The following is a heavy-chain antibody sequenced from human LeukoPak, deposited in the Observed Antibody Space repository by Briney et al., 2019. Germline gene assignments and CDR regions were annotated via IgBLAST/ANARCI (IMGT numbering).Heavy chain of an antibody. Sequence: SETLSLTCAVYGGSFSGYYWSWIRQPPGKGLEWIGEINHSGSTNYNPSLKSRVTISVDPSKNQFSLKLSSVTAADTAVYYCARGFVVYDFWSGYSNGGYFDYWGQGTLVTVSS. CDR1: GGSFSGYY. V-gene: IGHV4-34*01. CDR3: ARGFVVYDFWSGYSNGGYFDY. J-gene: IGHJ4*02. CDR2: INHSGST. D-gene: IGHD3-3*01.